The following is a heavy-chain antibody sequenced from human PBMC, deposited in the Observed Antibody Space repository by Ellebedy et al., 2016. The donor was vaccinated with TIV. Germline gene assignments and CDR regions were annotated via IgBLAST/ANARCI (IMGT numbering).Heavy chain of an antibody. CDR1: GYTFTSYY. CDR2: INPSGGST. D-gene: IGHD3-16*02. V-gene: IGHV1-46*01. Sequence: ASVKVSCXASGYTFTSYYMHWVRQAPGQGLEWMGIINPSGGSTSYAQKFQGRVTITADESTSTAYMELSSLRSDDTAVYYCARAYYDYVWGSYRLGYFDYWGQGTLVTVSS. CDR3: ARAYYDYVWGSYRLGYFDY. J-gene: IGHJ4*02.